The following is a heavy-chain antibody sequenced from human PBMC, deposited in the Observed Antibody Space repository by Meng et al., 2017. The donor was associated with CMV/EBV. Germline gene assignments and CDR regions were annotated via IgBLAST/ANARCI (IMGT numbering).Heavy chain of an antibody. CDR1: GLTFSSYS. Sequence: SGLTFSSYSVNGVRQAPGKGLEWVSSISSSSSYIYYADSVKGRFTISRDNAKNSLYLQMNSLRAEDTAVYYCARFPYYYDSSGYLGPWGQGTLVTVSS. CDR2: ISSSSSYI. V-gene: IGHV3-21*01. D-gene: IGHD3-22*01. J-gene: IGHJ5*02. CDR3: ARFPYYYDSSGYLGP.